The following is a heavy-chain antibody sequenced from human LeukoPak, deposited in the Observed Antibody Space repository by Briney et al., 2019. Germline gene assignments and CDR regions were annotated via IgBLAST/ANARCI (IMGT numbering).Heavy chain of an antibody. Sequence: SQTLSLTCTVSGGSISSGDYYWSWIRQPPGKGLEWIGYIYYSGSTYYNPSLKSRVTISVDTSKNQFSLKLSSVTAADTAVYYCARALGSSWRLNWFDPWGQGTLVTVSS. J-gene: IGHJ5*02. CDR3: ARALGSSWRLNWFDP. D-gene: IGHD6-13*01. CDR2: IYYSGST. V-gene: IGHV4-30-4*01. CDR1: GGSISSGDYY.